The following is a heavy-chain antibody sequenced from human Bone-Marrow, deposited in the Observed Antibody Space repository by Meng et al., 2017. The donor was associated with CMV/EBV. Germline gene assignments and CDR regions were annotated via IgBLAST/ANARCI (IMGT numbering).Heavy chain of an antibody. CDR2: INPNSGGT. J-gene: IGHJ4*02. CDR3: ARVGDYYDSSGYWD. V-gene: IGHV1-2*02. Sequence: ASVKVSCKASGYTFTGYYMHWVRQAPGQGLEWMGWINPNSGGTNYAQKFQGRVTMTRDTSISTAYTELSRLRSDDTAVYYCARVGDYYDSSGYWDWGQGTLVTVSS. D-gene: IGHD3-22*01. CDR1: GYTFTGYY.